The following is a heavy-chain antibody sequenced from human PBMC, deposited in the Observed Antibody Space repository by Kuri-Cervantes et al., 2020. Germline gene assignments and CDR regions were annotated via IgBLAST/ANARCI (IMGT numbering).Heavy chain of an antibody. CDR3: ARAKGYYVGIGYFDY. Sequence: GGSLRLSCAASGFTFSSYGMHWVRQAPGKGLEWVAVIWYDGSNKYYADSVKGRFTISRDNSKNTLYLQMNSLRAEDTAVYYCARAKGYYVGIGYFDYWGQGTLVTVSS. J-gene: IGHJ4*02. CDR1: GFTFSSYG. V-gene: IGHV3-33*01. D-gene: IGHD1-26*01. CDR2: IWYDGSNK.